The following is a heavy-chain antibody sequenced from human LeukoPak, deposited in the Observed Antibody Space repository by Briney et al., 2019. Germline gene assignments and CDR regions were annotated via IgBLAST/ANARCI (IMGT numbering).Heavy chain of an antibody. CDR3: TRFRYDFWSGYYYYMDD. V-gene: IGHV3-73*01. J-gene: IGHJ6*03. CDR1: GFTFSSSA. CDR2: IRSKANSYAT. Sequence: GSLTLSCAASGFTFSSSAMQWVRQASGKGLEWVGRIRSKANSYATAYAASVKSRFTISRDDSKNTAYLQMNSLKTEDTAVYYCTRFRYDFWSGYYYYMDDWGKGTTVTVSS. D-gene: IGHD3-3*01.